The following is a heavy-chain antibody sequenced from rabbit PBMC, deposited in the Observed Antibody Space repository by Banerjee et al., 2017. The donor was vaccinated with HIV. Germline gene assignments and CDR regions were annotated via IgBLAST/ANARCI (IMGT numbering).Heavy chain of an antibody. D-gene: IGHD1-1*01. Sequence: QEQLEESGRDLVKPEGSLTLTCTASGFSFSSRYWICWIRQAPGKGLEWIACIYAGISGTTYYASWAKGRFTISKTSSTTVTLQMTSLTAADTATYFCARAGADIDYYLTRLDLWGQGTLVTVS. V-gene: IGHV1S45*01. CDR3: ARAGADIDYYLTRLDL. J-gene: IGHJ3*01. CDR1: GFSFSSRYW. CDR2: IYAGISGTT.